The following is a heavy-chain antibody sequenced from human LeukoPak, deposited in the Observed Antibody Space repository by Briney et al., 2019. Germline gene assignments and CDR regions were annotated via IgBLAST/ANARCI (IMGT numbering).Heavy chain of an antibody. V-gene: IGHV1-2*02. D-gene: IGHD3-10*01. J-gene: IGHJ4*02. CDR1: GYTFTGYY. CDR3: ARGVGWFGELSTDY. CDR2: INPNSGGT. Sequence: ASVKVSCKASGYTFTGYYMHWVRQAPGQGLEWMGWINPNSGGTNYAQKFQGRVTMTRDTSISTAYMELSRLRSDDTAVYYCARGVGWFGELSTDYWGQGTLVTVSS.